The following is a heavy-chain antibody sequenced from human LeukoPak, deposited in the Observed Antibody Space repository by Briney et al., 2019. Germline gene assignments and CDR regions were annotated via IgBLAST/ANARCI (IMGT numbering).Heavy chain of an antibody. CDR3: ARDPGYSNSPYYLDY. D-gene: IGHD5-12*01. J-gene: IGHJ4*02. CDR1: GFTFKTYS. V-gene: IGHV3-21*01. Sequence: GGALRLSCVVSGFTFKTYSMNWVRQAPGKGLEWVSSISSGGTYVDYADSVKGRFTISRDNAKNSLYLQMNSLRAEDTAVFYCARDPGYSNSPYYLDYWGQGTLVTVSS. CDR2: ISSGGTYV.